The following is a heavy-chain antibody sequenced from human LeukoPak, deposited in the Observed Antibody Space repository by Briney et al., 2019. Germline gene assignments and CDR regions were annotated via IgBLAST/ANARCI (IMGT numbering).Heavy chain of an antibody. Sequence: GGSLRLSCAASGFAFSFYAMSWLRQAPGKGREGGGRIKRTNDGETTDYAAPVKGRFTISRDDSKNMLYLQMISLKIEDTAVYYCTIQSYSTAWQWGQGTLVTVSS. CDR2: IKRTNDGETT. CDR1: GFAFSFYA. J-gene: IGHJ4*02. V-gene: IGHV3-15*01. D-gene: IGHD6-19*01. CDR3: TIQSYSTAWQ.